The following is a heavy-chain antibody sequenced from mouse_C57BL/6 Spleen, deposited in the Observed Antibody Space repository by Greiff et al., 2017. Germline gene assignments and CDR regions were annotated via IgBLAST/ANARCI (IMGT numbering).Heavy chain of an antibody. CDR3: ARGGTEDFDY. D-gene: IGHD3-3*01. J-gene: IGHJ2*01. V-gene: IGHV1-81*01. CDR2: IYPRSGNT. Sequence: QVQLQQSGAELARPGASVKLSCKASGYTFTSYGISWVKQRTGQGLDWIGEIYPRSGNTYYNEKFKGKATLTADKSSSTAYMELRSLTSEDSAVYFCARGGTEDFDYWGQGTTLTVSS. CDR1: GYTFTSYG.